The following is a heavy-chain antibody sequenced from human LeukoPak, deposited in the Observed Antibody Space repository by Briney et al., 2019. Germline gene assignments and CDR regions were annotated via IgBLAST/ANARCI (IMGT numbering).Heavy chain of an antibody. D-gene: IGHD2-15*01. J-gene: IGHJ4*02. CDR3: AKAPVISCRGAFCYPFDY. CDR2: MSSSDDGR. Sequence: GGSLRLSCAGSGFTFSSYAMSWVRQPPGKGLEGVSAMSSSDDGRYYAASVRGRFTISRDTSSSTLYLQMNSLRAEDAAVYYCAKAPVISCRGAFCYPFDYWGQGTLVTVSS. V-gene: IGHV3-23*01. CDR1: GFTFSSYA.